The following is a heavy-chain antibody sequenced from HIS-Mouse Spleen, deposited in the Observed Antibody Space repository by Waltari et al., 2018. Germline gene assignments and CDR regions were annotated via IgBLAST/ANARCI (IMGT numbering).Heavy chain of an antibody. Sequence: QLQLQESGPGLVKPSETLSLTCTVSGGSISSSSYYWGWIRQPPGMGLEWIGCIYYRGRTYYNPSLKSRVTISVDTSKNQLSLKLSSVTAAETAVYYCAREIPYSSSWYDWYFDLWGRGTLVTVSS. CDR3: AREIPYSSSWYDWYFDL. J-gene: IGHJ2*01. CDR2: IYYRGRT. V-gene: IGHV4-39*07. D-gene: IGHD6-13*01. CDR1: GGSISSSSYY.